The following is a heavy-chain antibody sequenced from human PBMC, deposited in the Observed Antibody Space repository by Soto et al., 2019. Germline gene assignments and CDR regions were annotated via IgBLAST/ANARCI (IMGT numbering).Heavy chain of an antibody. J-gene: IGHJ4*02. CDR2: ITRDGYNK. CDR3: TKSSGGSSSVGMDY. Sequence: SLRLSCAVSGFIFKNYALNWVRQAPGKGLEWVASITRDGYNKYYADSVKGRFTISRDNSKNTLSPQMTALRVEDSSVYYCTKSSGGSSSVGMDYWGPGTLVAVSS. CDR1: GFIFKNYA. V-gene: IGHV3-30*04. D-gene: IGHD6-6*01.